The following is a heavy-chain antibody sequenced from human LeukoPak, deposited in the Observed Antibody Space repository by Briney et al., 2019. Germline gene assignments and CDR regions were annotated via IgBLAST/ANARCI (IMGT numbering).Heavy chain of an antibody. D-gene: IGHD3-10*01. Sequence: SETLSLTCTVSSGSISSYYWSWIRQPAGKGLEWIGRIYTSGNTNYNPSLKSRVTISVDTSKNQFSLKLSSVTAADTAVYYCARRGRSSRDWYFDLWGRGTLVTVSS. CDR3: ARRGRSSRDWYFDL. CDR2: IYTSGNT. CDR1: SGSISSYY. V-gene: IGHV4-4*07. J-gene: IGHJ2*01.